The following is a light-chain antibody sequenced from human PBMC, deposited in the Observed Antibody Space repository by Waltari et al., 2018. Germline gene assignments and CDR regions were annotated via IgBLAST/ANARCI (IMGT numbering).Light chain of an antibody. V-gene: IGLV2-14*03. J-gene: IGLJ3*02. CDR2: DVS. Sequence: QSALTQPASVSGSPGQSITISCTGTSSDVGTYNYVSRYQQHPGKAPKLFIYDVSYRPSGFSYRFSGSNTGNTASLTISGLQAEDEAYYYCSSYITTNTLELFGGGTSLTVL. CDR3: SSYITTNTLEL. CDR1: SSDVGTYNY.